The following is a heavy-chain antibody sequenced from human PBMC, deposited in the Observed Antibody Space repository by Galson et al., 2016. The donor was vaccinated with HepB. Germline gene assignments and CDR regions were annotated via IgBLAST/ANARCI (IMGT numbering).Heavy chain of an antibody. Sequence: SLRLSCAASGFTFRNFWMSWVRQSPGKGLEWVANIHKDGTEEYYLDSVKGRFTISRDNAKDSLFLQMTSLTVADTATYYCARDGGALLTGTPCDFWGQGTRVTVSS. D-gene: IGHD3-10*01. CDR3: ARDGGALLTGTPCDF. J-gene: IGHJ4*02. V-gene: IGHV3-7*01. CDR1: GFTFRNFW. CDR2: IHKDGTEE.